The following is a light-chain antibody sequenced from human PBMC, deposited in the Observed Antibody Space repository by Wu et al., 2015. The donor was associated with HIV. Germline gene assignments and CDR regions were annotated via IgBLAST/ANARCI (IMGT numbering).Light chain of an antibody. J-gene: IGKJ1*01. CDR1: QSVTSSH. V-gene: IGKV3-20*01. CDR3: QQYGNSPWT. Sequence: EIVLTQSPGTLSLSPGERATLSCRASQSVTSSHLAWYQQQPGQAPRLLIYGAFTRATGIPDRITGSGSGTDFTLTISRLEPEDFAVYYCQQYGNSPWTFGQGPSGNQT. CDR2: GAF.